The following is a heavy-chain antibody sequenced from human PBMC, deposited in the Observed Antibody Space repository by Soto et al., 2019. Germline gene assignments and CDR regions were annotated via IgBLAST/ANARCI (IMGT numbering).Heavy chain of an antibody. V-gene: IGHV3-21*01. CDR3: ARESEDLASNLDY. CDR1: GFTFTRYS. Sequence: EVQLVESGGGLVKPGGSLRLSCAASGFTFTRYSMNLVRQAPWKGLEWVSSINSTTNYIYYADSMKGRFPVSRDNAKNSMYLDMNSLSAEDTAVYYCARESEDLASNLDYWGQVTLVTLSA. CDR2: INSTTNYI. J-gene: IGHJ4*02.